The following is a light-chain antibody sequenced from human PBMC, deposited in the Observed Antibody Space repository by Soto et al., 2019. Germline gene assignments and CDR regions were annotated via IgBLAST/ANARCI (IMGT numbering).Light chain of an antibody. Sequence: DIQLTQSPSFLSASAGARVTITCRASQVISSYLAWYQQKPGKAPNLLIYTASTLQSGVPSRFSGSGSGTEFTLTISSLQPEDLATYYCQQVNSYPLTFGPGTKVDLK. J-gene: IGKJ3*01. V-gene: IGKV1-9*01. CDR1: QVISSY. CDR2: TAS. CDR3: QQVNSYPLT.